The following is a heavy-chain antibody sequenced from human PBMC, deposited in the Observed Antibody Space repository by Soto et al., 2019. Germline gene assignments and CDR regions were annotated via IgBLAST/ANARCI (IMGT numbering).Heavy chain of an antibody. CDR3: ARDRQFAFDY. V-gene: IGHV3-48*01. Sequence: EVQLVESGGDLVQPGGSLRLSCAASGSTFNSYSMNWLRQAPGKGLEWVSYIRSSDGSIDYTDSVKGRFTISTDTAKNLLYLQMNSLRAEDTAVYYCARDRQFAFDYWGQGTLVTVSS. CDR2: IRSSDGSI. D-gene: IGHD3-10*01. CDR1: GSTFNSYS. J-gene: IGHJ4*02.